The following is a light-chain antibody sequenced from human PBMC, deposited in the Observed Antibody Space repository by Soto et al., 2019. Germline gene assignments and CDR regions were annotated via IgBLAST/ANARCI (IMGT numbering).Light chain of an antibody. J-gene: IGKJ4*01. CDR2: AAS. V-gene: IGKV1-12*01. CDR1: PDINTW. CDR3: QQADSLHLA. Sequence: DIQMTQSPSSVSASVGDRVTITCRASPDINTWLAWYQQKPGEAPKLLIYAASTLEDGVPSRFRGSGSGTDFTLTITTLQPEDFATYYCQQADSLHLAFGGGTRVDIK.